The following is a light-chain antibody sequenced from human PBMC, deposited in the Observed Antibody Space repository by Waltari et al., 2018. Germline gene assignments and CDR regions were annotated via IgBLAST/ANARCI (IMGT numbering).Light chain of an antibody. Sequence: DIVMTQSPDSLAVPLGERATIYCKSSQRVLYSANTKSYLAWYQQKPGQPPKLIIYWASTRESGVPDRFSGSGSETDFTLTISSLQAEDVAVYYCQQYYSTPRTFGQGTKVEIK. J-gene: IGKJ1*01. CDR2: WAS. CDR3: QQYYSTPRT. CDR1: QRVLYSANTKSY. V-gene: IGKV4-1*01.